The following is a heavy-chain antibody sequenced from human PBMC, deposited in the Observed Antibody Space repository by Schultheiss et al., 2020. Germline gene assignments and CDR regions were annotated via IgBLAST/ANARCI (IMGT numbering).Heavy chain of an antibody. D-gene: IGHD3-22*01. V-gene: IGHV6-1*01. CDR1: GDSVSSNSAA. J-gene: IGHJ6*03. CDR3: ASQVSARSGYFKYYYYYMDV. CDR2: TYYRSKWYN. Sequence: SETLSLTCAISGDSVSSNSAAWNWIRQSPSRGLEWLGRTYYRSKWYNDYAVSVKSRITINPDTSKNQFSLQLNSVTPEDTAVYYCASQVSARSGYFKYYYYYMDVWGKGTTVTVSS.